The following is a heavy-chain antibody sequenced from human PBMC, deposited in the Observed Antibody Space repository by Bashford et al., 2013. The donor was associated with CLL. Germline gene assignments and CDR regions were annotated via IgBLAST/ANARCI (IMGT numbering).Heavy chain of an antibody. V-gene: IGHV4-61*08. Sequence: SETLSLTCTVSGGSISSGGYYWSWIRQHPGKGLEWIGYIYYSGSTIYSPSLKSRVTMSLDTSKNQFSLKLNSVTAADTAVYYCARNSYFGSGTYYLDYWGQGALVTVSS. CDR1: GGSISSGGYY. CDR2: IYYSGST. CDR3: ARNSYFGSGTYYLDY. D-gene: IGHD3-10*01. J-gene: IGHJ4*02.